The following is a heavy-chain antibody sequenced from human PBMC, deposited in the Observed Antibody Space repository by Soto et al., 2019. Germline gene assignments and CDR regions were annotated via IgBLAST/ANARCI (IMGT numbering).Heavy chain of an antibody. CDR3: ARCARYSSSWIGNWFDP. J-gene: IGHJ5*02. CDR1: GGSFSGYY. V-gene: IGHV4-34*01. CDR2: INHSGST. Sequence: PSETLSLTCAVYGGSFSGYYWSWMRQPPGKGLEWIGEINHSGSTNYNPSLKSRVTISVDTSKNQFSLKLSSVTAADTAVYYCARCARYSSSWIGNWFDPWGQGTLVTVSS. D-gene: IGHD6-13*01.